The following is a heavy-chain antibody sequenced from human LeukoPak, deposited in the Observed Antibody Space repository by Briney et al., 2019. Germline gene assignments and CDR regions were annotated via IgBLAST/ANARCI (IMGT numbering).Heavy chain of an antibody. CDR1: GFTLSSYS. Sequence: GGSLRLSCAASGFTLSSYSMNWVRQAPGKGLEWVSSISSSSSYIYYADSVKGRFTISRDNAKNSLYLQMNSLRAEDTAVYYCAKDPGYGDQPSWGQGTLVTVSS. CDR3: AKDPGYGDQPS. D-gene: IGHD4-17*01. CDR2: ISSSSSYI. J-gene: IGHJ4*02. V-gene: IGHV3-21*04.